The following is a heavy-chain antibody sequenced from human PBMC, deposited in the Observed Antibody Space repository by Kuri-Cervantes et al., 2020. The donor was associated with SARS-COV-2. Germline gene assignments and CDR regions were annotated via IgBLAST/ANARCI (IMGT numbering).Heavy chain of an antibody. D-gene: IGHD7-27*01. CDR1: GYSISSGYY. J-gene: IGHJ4*02. CDR3: ARARPSPGLGIFDY. Sequence: GSLRLSCTVSGYSISSGYYWGWIRLPPGKGLEWIGSIYHSGSTYYNPSLKSRVTISVDTSKNQFSLKLSSVTAADTAVYYCARARPSPGLGIFDYWGQGTLVTVSS. V-gene: IGHV4-38-2*02. CDR2: IYHSGST.